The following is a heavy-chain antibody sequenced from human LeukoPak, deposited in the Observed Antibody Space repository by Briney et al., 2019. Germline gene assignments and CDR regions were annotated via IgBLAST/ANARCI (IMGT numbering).Heavy chain of an antibody. J-gene: IGHJ4*02. V-gene: IGHV3-23*01. D-gene: IGHD3-22*01. CDR3: AKDTPYYYDSSGYYGY. Sequence: GGSLRLSCAASGSTFSSYAMSWVRQAPGKGLEWVSAISGSGGSTYYADSVKGRFTISRDNSKNTLYLQMNSLRAEDTAVYYCAKDTPYYYDSSGYYGYWGQGTLVTVSS. CDR1: GSTFSSYA. CDR2: ISGSGGST.